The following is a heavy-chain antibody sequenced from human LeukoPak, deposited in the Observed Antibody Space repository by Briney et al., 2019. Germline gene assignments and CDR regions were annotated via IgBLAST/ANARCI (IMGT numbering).Heavy chain of an antibody. V-gene: IGHV6-1*01. CDR2: TYYRSKWYN. J-gene: IGHJ3*01. Sequence: SQTLSLTCAISGDTVSSNSAAWNWIRQSPSGGLEWLGRTYYRSKWYNDYAISVKSRIIINSDTSKNQFSLQLNSVTPEDTAVYFCARKYSSTWYDALDVWGQGTMVTVSS. D-gene: IGHD2/OR15-2a*01. CDR1: GDTVSSNSAA. CDR3: ARKYSSTWYDALDV.